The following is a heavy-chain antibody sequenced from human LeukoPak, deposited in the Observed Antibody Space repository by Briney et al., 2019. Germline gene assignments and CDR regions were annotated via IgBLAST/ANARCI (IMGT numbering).Heavy chain of an antibody. CDR2: IYYSGST. J-gene: IGHJ4*02. D-gene: IGHD3-10*01. Sequence: SETLSLTCTVSGGSISSYYWSWIRQPPGKGLEWIGYIYYSGSTYYNPSLKSRVTISVDTSKNQFFLKLSSVTAADTAVYYCVRHYYGSGSYYNPIEYWGQGTLVTVSS. CDR1: GGSISSYY. V-gene: IGHV4-59*04. CDR3: VRHYYGSGSYYNPIEY.